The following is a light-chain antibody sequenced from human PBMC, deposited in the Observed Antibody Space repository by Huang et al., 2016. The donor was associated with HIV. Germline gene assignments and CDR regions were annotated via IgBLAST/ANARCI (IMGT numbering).Light chain of an antibody. Sequence: EVVLTQSPATLSLSPGERATLSCRASQSISTYLAWYQQKPGQAPRILIYDASNRATGVPRRFSGRGSETDFTLTISSLQPEDFAVYYCHQRANWPLGTFGQGTKVEIK. CDR2: DAS. V-gene: IGKV3-11*01. CDR3: HQRANWPLGT. CDR1: QSISTY. J-gene: IGKJ1*01.